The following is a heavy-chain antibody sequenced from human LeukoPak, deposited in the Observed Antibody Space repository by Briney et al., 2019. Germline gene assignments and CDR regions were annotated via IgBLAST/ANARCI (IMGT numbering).Heavy chain of an antibody. CDR3: ARERVATASAFDV. J-gene: IGHJ3*01. CDR2: IKLDGSQK. D-gene: IGHD4-23*01. V-gene: IGHV3-7*01. Sequence: GGSLRLSCEASGFTFSSYWMSWVRQAPGKGLEWVANIKLDGSQKFYVDSVKGRFTISRGNAKKSLYLQMNSLRAEDTAVYYCARERVATASAFDVWGQGTMVTVSS. CDR1: GFTFSSYW.